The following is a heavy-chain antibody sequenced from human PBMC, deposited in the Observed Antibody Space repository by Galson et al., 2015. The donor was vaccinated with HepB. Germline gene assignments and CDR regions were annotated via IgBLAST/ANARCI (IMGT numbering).Heavy chain of an antibody. Sequence: SLRLSCAASGFTFSGSAIHWVRHASVKGPVWVGRIRTNANNYATTYVASLKGRVTTSREDRKNTAYQNMYSLKTEDKAVYFCLRMGALSGYSSRWGQGTLVTVSS. CDR1: GFTFSGSA. CDR2: IRTNANNYAT. J-gene: IGHJ4*02. D-gene: IGHD2-2*01. CDR3: LRMGALSGYSSR. V-gene: IGHV3-73*01.